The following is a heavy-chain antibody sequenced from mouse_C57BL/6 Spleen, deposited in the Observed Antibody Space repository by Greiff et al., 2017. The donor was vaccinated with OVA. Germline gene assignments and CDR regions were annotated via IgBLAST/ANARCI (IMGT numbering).Heavy chain of an antibody. CDR2: INPNNGGT. V-gene: IGHV1-22*01. J-gene: IGHJ1*03. D-gene: IGHD1-1*01. CDR3: ARDYGSSAYWYFDV. Sequence: EVQLQQPGPELVKPGASVKMSCKASGYTFTDYNMHWVKQSHGQSLEWIGYINPNNGGTSYNQKFKGKATLTVNKSSSTAYMELRSLTSEESAVYYSARDYGSSAYWYFDVWGTGTTVTVSS. CDR1: GYTFTDYN.